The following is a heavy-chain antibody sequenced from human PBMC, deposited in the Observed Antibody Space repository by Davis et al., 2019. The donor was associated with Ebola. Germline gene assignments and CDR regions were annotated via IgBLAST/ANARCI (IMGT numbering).Heavy chain of an antibody. CDR2: MNPKSGNT. CDR1: GYTFTSYD. CDR3: ARLSSTWSSLYGMDV. D-gene: IGHD6-13*01. J-gene: IGHJ6*02. Sequence: ASVKVSCKASGYTFTSYDINWVRQATGQGLEWVGWMNPKSGNTGYAEKFQGRVTMTRNTSISTAYMELSSLRSEDTALYYCARLSSTWSSLYGMDVWGQGTTVTVSS. V-gene: IGHV1-8*01.